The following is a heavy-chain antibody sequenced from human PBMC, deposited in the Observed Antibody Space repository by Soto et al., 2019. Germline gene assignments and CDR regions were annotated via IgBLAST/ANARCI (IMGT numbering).Heavy chain of an antibody. Sequence: PSETLSLTCSVSGDSINSNNDYWGWLRQPPGRGLEWLGTVYYSGSTYYSPSLKSRVTISVDTSKNQFSLKLTSVTAADTAVYYCARHEGGTWFHQFDSWGQGTLVTVSS. D-gene: IGHD1-1*01. J-gene: IGHJ4*02. CDR2: VYYSGST. CDR3: ARHEGGTWFHQFDS. CDR1: GDSINSNNDY. V-gene: IGHV4-39*01.